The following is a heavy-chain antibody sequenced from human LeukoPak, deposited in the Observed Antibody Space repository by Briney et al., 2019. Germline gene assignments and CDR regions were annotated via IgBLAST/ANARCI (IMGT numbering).Heavy chain of an antibody. D-gene: IGHD7-27*01. CDR2: ISGSGGST. CDR3: AKGTPLGYYFDY. V-gene: IGHV3-23*01. CDR1: GFTFSSYA. J-gene: IGHJ4*02. Sequence: GGSLRLSCAASGFTFSSYAMSWVRQAPGKGLEWVSAISGSGGSTYYAASVKGRFTISRDNSKNTLYLQRSSLRAEDTAVYYCAKGTPLGYYFDYWGQGTLVTVSS.